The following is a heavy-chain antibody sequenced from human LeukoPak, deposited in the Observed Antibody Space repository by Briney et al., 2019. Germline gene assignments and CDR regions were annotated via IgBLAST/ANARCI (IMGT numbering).Heavy chain of an antibody. D-gene: IGHD4-17*01. CDR2: IWYDGSNK. J-gene: IGHJ4*02. CDR1: GFTFSSYG. V-gene: IGHV3-33*01. Sequence: GGSLRLSCAASGFTFSSYGMHWVRQAPGKGLEWVAVIWYDGSNKYYADSVKGRFTISRDNSKNTLYLQMNSLRAEDTAVYYCARDRRFDYGDYIFDYWGQGTLVTVSS. CDR3: ARDRRFDYGDYIFDY.